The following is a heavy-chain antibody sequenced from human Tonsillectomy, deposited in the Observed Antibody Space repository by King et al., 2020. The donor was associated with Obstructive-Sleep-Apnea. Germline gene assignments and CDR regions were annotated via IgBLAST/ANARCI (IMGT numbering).Heavy chain of an antibody. CDR3: ARDSSIFYYFDY. D-gene: IGHD6-6*01. J-gene: IGHJ4*02. Sequence: QLQESGPGLVKPSETLSLTCTVSGGSISSYYWSWIRQPPGKGLEWIGYISYSGSTNYNPSLKSPDTLSVDTSKNQFSLKLSSVTAADTAVYYCARDSSIFYYFDYWGQGTLVTVSS. V-gene: IGHV4-59*01. CDR1: GGSISSYY. CDR2: ISYSGST.